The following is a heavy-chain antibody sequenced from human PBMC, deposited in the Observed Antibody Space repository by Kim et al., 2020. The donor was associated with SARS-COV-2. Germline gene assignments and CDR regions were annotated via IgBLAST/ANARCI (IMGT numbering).Heavy chain of an antibody. CDR3: ATAESGGWSTTRNWFDP. J-gene: IGHJ5*02. CDR2: FDPEDGET. V-gene: IGHV1-24*01. CDR1: GYTLTELS. D-gene: IGHD6-19*01. Sequence: ASVKVSCKVSGYTLTELSMHWVRQAPGKGLEWMGGFDPEDGETIYAQKFQGRVTMTEDTSTDTAYMELSSLRSEDTAVYYCATAESGGWSTTRNWFDPWGQGTLVTVSS.